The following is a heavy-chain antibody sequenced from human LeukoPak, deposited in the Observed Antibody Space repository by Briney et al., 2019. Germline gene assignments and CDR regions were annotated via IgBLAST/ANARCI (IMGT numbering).Heavy chain of an antibody. CDR2: INPNSGGT. CDR1: GYTFTGYY. CDR3: ARVPIFGVVASYYYYYMDV. D-gene: IGHD3-3*01. J-gene: IGHJ6*03. Sequence: ASVKVSCKASGYTFTGYYMHWVRQAPGQGLEWMGWINPNSGGTNYAQKFQGRVTMTGDTSISTAYMELSRLRSDDTAVYYCARVPIFGVVASYYYYYMDVWGKGTTVTVSS. V-gene: IGHV1-2*02.